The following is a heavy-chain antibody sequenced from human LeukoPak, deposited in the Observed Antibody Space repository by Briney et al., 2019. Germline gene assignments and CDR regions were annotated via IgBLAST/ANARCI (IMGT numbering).Heavy chain of an antibody. CDR3: ARVIRAAPGKGYFDY. CDR1: GFIFSTYA. CDR2: ISGSGGST. Sequence: GGSLRLSCATSGFIFSTYALSWVRQAPGKGLEWASSISGSGGSTYHADSVKGRFTISRDSSKNTLYLQMNSLRAEDTAIYYCARVIRAAPGKGYFDYRGQGTLVTVSS. J-gene: IGHJ4*02. D-gene: IGHD6-13*01. V-gene: IGHV3-23*01.